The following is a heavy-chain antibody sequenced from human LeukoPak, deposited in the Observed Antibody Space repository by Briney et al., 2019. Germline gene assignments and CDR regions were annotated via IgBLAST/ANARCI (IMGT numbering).Heavy chain of an antibody. Sequence: QSGGSLRLSCAASGFAVSSNYMSWVRQAPGKGLEWVSVIYSGGSTYYADSVKGRFTISRDNSKTTLYLQMNSLRAEDTAVYYCARVVVDTAMGFLVDFDYWGQGTLVTVSS. CDR2: IYSGGST. D-gene: IGHD5-18*01. CDR1: GFAVSSNY. J-gene: IGHJ4*02. V-gene: IGHV3-53*01. CDR3: ARVVVDTAMGFLVDFDY.